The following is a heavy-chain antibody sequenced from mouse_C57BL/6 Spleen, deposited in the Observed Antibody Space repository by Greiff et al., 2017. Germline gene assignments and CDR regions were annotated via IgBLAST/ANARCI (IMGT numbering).Heavy chain of an antibody. Sequence: EVKLVESGGGLVQPGGSMKFSCVASGFTFSNYWMNWVSQSPEKGLEWVAQIRLKSDNYATHYAESVKGRFTISRDDSKSSVYLQMNNLRAEDTGIYYCTGGYAADWGQGPLGTVSA. V-gene: IGHV6-3*01. CDR1: GFTFSNYW. CDR2: IRLKSDNYAT. D-gene: IGHD2-2*01. CDR3: TGGYAAD. J-gene: IGHJ3*01.